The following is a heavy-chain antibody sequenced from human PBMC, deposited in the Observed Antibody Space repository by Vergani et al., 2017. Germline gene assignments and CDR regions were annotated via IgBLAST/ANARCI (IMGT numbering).Heavy chain of an antibody. CDR1: GGSISSYY. V-gene: IGHV4-59*01. Sequence: QVQLQESGPGLVKPSETLSLTCTVSGGSISSYYWSWIRQPPGKGLEWIGYIYYSGSTNYNPSLKSRVTISVDTSKNQFSLKLSSVTAADTAVYYCASVSSGWSLIDYWGQGTLVTGSS. D-gene: IGHD6-19*01. J-gene: IGHJ4*02. CDR2: IYYSGST. CDR3: ASVSSGWSLIDY.